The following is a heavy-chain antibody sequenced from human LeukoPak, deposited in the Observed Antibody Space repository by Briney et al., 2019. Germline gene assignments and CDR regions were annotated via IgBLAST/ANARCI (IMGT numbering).Heavy chain of an antibody. D-gene: IGHD2-2*01. CDR3: ARVGRYCSSTSCSRRYNWFDP. CDR1: GYTFTSYY. Sequence: ASVKVSCKASGYTFTSYYMHWVRQAPGQGLEWMGIINPSGGSTSYAQKFQGRVTMTRDTSTSTVYMELSSLRSEDTAVYYCARVGRYCSSTSCSRRYNWFDPWGQGTLVTVSS. V-gene: IGHV1-46*01. CDR2: INPSGGST. J-gene: IGHJ5*02.